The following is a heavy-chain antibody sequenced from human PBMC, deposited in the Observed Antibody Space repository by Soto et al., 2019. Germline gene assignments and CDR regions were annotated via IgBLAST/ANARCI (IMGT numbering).Heavy chain of an antibody. Sequence: PGGSLRLSCETSGFIFSMYWMHWVRQVPGKGPQWVARITDDGSTTYYAASVECRFTISRDNAKNALYLQMTSLRADDTAVYYCTRGPRPTSIGTGAFWGQGTLVTVSS. CDR1: GFIFSMYW. V-gene: IGHV3-74*01. CDR2: ITDDGSTT. D-gene: IGHD3-10*01. CDR3: TRGPRPTSIGTGAF. J-gene: IGHJ4*02.